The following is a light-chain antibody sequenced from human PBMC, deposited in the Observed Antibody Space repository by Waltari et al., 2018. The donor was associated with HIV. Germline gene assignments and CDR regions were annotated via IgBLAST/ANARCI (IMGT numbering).Light chain of an antibody. CDR1: QGIRNS. J-gene: IGKJ2*01. CDR3: QQYYSDTHT. V-gene: IGKV1-NL1*01. Sequence: DIQMTQSPSSLSASVGDRVTITCRANQGIRNSLAWYQQKPGKAPKLLLYGASTLESGVPSRFSGSGSGTDYTFTISSLQPEDFATYYCQQYYSDTHTFGQGTKLEIK. CDR2: GAS.